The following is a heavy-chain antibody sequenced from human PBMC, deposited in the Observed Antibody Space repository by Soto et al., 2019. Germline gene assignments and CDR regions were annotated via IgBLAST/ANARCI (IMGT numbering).Heavy chain of an antibody. Sequence: QVQLQESGPGLVKPSQTLSLSCSVSGDSITRGGYFWSWIRQDPGKGLEWIGYIYYTGSTYYNPSLKSRVTISVDTSKNLFSLKVNSVTAADTAVYYCARETTGYSYGRGGHYFDYWGQGTLVTVSS. V-gene: IGHV4-31*03. D-gene: IGHD5-18*01. CDR3: ARETTGYSYGRGGHYFDY. CDR2: IYYTGST. J-gene: IGHJ4*02. CDR1: GDSITRGGYF.